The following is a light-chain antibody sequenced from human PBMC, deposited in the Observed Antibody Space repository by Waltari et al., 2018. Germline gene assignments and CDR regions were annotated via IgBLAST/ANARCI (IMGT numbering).Light chain of an antibody. CDR1: NIGSKS. CDR2: YDS. V-gene: IGLV3-21*04. J-gene: IGLJ2*01. CDR3: LVWHSTTDHHGV. Sequence: SYVVTQSHSVSVAPGETARITRGGDNIGSKSVHWYQQRPGQAPVLVISYDSDRPSGIPERFSGSNSGNTATLTISWVEADDEADYYCLVWHSTTDHHGVFGGGTKLTVL.